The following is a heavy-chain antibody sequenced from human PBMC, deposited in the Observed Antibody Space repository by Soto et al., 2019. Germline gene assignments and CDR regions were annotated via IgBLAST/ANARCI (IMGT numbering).Heavy chain of an antibody. CDR2: ISISSDSR. D-gene: IGHD2-8*01. Sequence: QPGGSLRLSCAASGFTFSSYSMNWVRQAPGKGLEWVSYISISSDSRYYADSVKGRFTISRDNAKKSLYLQMNSLRDEDTAVYYCAREKFCKNGVCAFHDYGMDVWGQGTTVTVS. CDR3: AREKFCKNGVCAFHDYGMDV. CDR1: GFTFSSYS. J-gene: IGHJ6*02. V-gene: IGHV3-48*02.